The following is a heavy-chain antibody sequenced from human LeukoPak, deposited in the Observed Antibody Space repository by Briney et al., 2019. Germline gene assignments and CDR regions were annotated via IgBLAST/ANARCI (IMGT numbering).Heavy chain of an antibody. J-gene: IGHJ5*02. CDR1: GYTFTSYA. V-gene: IGHV7-4-1*02. Sequence: GASVKVSCKASGYTFTSYAMNWVRQAPGQGLEWMGWINTNTGNPTYAQGFTGRFVFSLDTSVSTAYLQISSLNTDDTAVYYCASKRSGGPGRNWFDPWGQGTLVTVSS. CDR3: ASKRSGGPGRNWFDP. CDR2: INTNTGNP. D-gene: IGHD6-25*01.